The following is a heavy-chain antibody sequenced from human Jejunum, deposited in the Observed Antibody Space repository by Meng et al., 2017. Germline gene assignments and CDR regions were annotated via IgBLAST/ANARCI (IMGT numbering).Heavy chain of an antibody. V-gene: IGHV3-7*01. J-gene: IGHJ4*02. CDR3: ARVSSSGTYW. CDR1: GFNFNNYW. D-gene: IGHD3-10*01. Sequence: GGSLRLSCTTSGFNFNNYWMNWVRQAPGKGLEWVANIKQDGSEKYYVDSVKGRFTISRDNAKDSLFLQMNSLRVEDTAVYYCARVSSSGTYWWGQGTLVTSPQ. CDR2: IKQDGSEK.